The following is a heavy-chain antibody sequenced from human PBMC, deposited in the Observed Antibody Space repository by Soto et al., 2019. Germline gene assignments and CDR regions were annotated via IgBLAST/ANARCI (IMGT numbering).Heavy chain of an antibody. CDR1: GFTFNTYA. CDR2: ISDSGGRT. Sequence: AGGSLRLSCAASGFTFNTYAMSWVRQAPGKGLEWVSAISDSGGRTYYADSVKGRFTISRDNSKNTLYLQMNSQRAEDTAVYFCAKELVNSGWTYFDYWGQGTLVTVSS. D-gene: IGHD6-19*01. CDR3: AKELVNSGWTYFDY. V-gene: IGHV3-23*01. J-gene: IGHJ4*02.